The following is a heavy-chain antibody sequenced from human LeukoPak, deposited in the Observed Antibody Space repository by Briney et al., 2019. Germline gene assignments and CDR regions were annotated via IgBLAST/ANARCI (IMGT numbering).Heavy chain of an antibody. CDR3: ARKSTSDYSYGYVSRFDY. V-gene: IGHV4-34*01. J-gene: IGHJ4*02. Sequence: SETLSLTCAVYGGSFSGYYWSWIRQPPGKGLEWIGEINHSGSTNYNPSLKSRVTISVYTSKNQFSRKLNSVTAADTAVYYCARKSTSDYSYGYVSRFDYWGQGTLVTVSS. CDR1: GGSFSGYY. D-gene: IGHD5-18*01. CDR2: INHSGST.